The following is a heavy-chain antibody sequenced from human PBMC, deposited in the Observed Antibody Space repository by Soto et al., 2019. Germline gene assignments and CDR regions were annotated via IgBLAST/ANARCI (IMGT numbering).Heavy chain of an antibody. CDR3: VRAGDGYNRPYDH. CDR2: VNSDGSNT. D-gene: IGHD5-12*01. V-gene: IGHV3-74*01. Sequence: VQLVESGGGLIQPGGSLRLSCVASGFTFNNYWVNWVRQAPGEGLVWVSRVNSDGSNTNYADSVKGRFTISRDNAKNTLYLQMNSLRAEDTAVYYCVRAGDGYNRPYDHWGQGSLVTVSS. CDR1: GFTFNNYW. J-gene: IGHJ4*02.